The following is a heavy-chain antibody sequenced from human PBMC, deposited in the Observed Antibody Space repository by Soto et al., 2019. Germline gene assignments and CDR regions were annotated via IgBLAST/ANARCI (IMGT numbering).Heavy chain of an antibody. D-gene: IGHD3-22*01. Sequence: SVKVSCKASGGTFSSYAISWVRQAPGQGLEWMGEIIPIFGTANYAQKFQGRVTITADESTSTAYMELSSLRSEDTAVYYCASGRGPSSRSSPYWFDTWGQGTLVRVSS. V-gene: IGHV1-69*13. CDR2: IIPIFGTA. J-gene: IGHJ5*02. CDR3: ASGRGPSSRSSPYWFDT. CDR1: GGTFSSYA.